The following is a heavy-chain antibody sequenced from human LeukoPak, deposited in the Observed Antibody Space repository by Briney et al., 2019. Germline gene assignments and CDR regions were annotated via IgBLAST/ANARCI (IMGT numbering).Heavy chain of an antibody. CDR3: ARVNIVVVPAAIYYYYMDV. CDR1: GFTFSSYS. D-gene: IGHD2-2*01. J-gene: IGHJ6*03. CDR2: ISSSSSYI. Sequence: PGGSLRLSCAASGFTFSSYSMNWVRQAPGKGLEWVSSISSSSSYIYYADSVKGRFTISRDNAKNSLYLQMNSLRAEDTAVYYCARVNIVVVPAAIYYYYMDVWGKGTTVTVSS. V-gene: IGHV3-21*01.